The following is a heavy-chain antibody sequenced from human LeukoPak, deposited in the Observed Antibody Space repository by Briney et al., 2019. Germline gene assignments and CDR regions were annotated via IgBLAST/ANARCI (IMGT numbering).Heavy chain of an antibody. J-gene: IGHJ4*02. CDR2: IKEDGSAQ. CDR1: GFTFSRDW. V-gene: IGHV3-7*01. Sequence: PGGSLRLSCVASGFTFSRDWMSWVRQAPGKGLEWVANIKEDGSAQYYADSVKGRFTISRGNTKNSLYLQMNNLTAEDTAMYYCAKDGDGYHNWGQGALVTVSS. D-gene: IGHD3-9*01. CDR3: AKDGDGYHN.